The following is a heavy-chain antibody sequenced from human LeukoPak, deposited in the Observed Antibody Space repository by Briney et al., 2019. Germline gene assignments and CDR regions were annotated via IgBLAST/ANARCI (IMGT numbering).Heavy chain of an antibody. J-gene: IGHJ4*02. Sequence: PGSSLRLSSDASGVSFCDYPMHWVLHAPGTRLERVTDIRAGSHNTNSAASLKRPFTITRDNSKNTLIVQMRCQSSDYTTVYYCPIQPERYCSGGSCLPSTGWGQGTRVTVSS. CDR2: IRAGSHNT. V-gene: IGHV3-23*01. CDR1: GVSFCDYP. D-gene: IGHD2-15*01. CDR3: PIQPERYCSGGSCLPSTG.